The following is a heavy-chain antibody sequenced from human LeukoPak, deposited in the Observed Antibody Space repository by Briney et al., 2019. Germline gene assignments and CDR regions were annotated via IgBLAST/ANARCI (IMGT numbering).Heavy chain of an antibody. J-gene: IGHJ3*02. CDR3: ARESYVYSRSPDDAFDI. V-gene: IGHV1-18*04. CDR2: ISAYNGNT. Sequence: ASVKVSCKASGYTFTSYYMHWVRQVPGQGLEWMGWISAYNGNTNYAQKVQGRVTMTTDTSTSTAYMELRSLRSDDTAMYYCARESYVYSRSPDDAFDIWGRGTLVTVSS. D-gene: IGHD6-6*01. CDR1: GYTFTSYY.